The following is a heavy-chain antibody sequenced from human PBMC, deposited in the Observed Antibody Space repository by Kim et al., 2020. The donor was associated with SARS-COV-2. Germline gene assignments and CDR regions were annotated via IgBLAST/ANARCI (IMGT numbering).Heavy chain of an antibody. V-gene: IGHV1-2*04. J-gene: IGHJ3*02. CDR2: INPNSGGT. Sequence: ASVKVSCKASGYTFTGYYMHWVRQAPGQGLEWMGWINPNSGGTNYAQKFQGWVTMTRDTSISTAYMELSRLRSDDTAVYYCARERGSRIYDSSGYDDAFDIWGKGTMVTVSS. CDR3: ARERGSRIYDSSGYDDAFDI. D-gene: IGHD3-22*01. CDR1: GYTFTGYY.